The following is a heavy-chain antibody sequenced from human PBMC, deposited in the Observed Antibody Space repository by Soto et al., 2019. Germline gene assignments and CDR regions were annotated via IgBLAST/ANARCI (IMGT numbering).Heavy chain of an antibody. CDR2: IDPSDSQT. CDR1: GYSFAGYW. CDR3: ARQIYDSDTGPNSQYYFDS. J-gene: IGHJ4*02. D-gene: IGHD3-22*01. Sequence: GESLKISCKGSGYSFAGYWITWVRQKPGKGLEWMGRIDPSDSQTYYSPSFRGHVTISATKSITTVFLQWSSLRASDTAMYYCARQIYDSDTGPNSQYYFDSWGPATPVTVSS. V-gene: IGHV5-10-1*01.